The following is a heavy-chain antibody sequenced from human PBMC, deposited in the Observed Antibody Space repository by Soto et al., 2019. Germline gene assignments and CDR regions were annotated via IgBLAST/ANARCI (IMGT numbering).Heavy chain of an antibody. CDR2: INHSGST. CDR3: ARSRGEGQYCTYYYYMDV. Sequence: SETLSLTCAVYGGSFSGYYWSWIRQPPGKGLEWIGEINHSGSTNYNPSLKSRVTISVDTSKNQFSLKLSSVTAADTAVYYCARSRGEGQYCTYYYYMDVWGKGTTVTVSS. J-gene: IGHJ6*03. V-gene: IGHV4-34*01. D-gene: IGHD3-16*01. CDR1: GGSFSGYY.